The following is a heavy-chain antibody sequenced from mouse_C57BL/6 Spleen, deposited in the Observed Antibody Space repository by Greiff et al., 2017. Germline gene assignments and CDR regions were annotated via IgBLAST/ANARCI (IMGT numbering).Heavy chain of an antibody. V-gene: IGHV1-55*01. CDR3: ARYDYDECFAY. D-gene: IGHD2-4*01. CDR1: GYTFTSYW. J-gene: IGHJ3*01. Sequence: QVQLQQPGAELVKPGASVKMSCKASGYTFTSYWITWVKQRPGQGLEWIGDINPGSGSTNYNEKFKSKATLTVDKSSSTAYMQHSSRTSEDSAVYYCARYDYDECFAYWGQGTLVTVSA. CDR2: INPGSGST.